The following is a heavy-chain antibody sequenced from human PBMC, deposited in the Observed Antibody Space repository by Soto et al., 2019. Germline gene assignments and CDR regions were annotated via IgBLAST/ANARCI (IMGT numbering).Heavy chain of an antibody. CDR3: ARDKPSSGWYGVTIDYYYYGMDV. CDR2: ISSSSSYI. J-gene: IGHJ6*02. D-gene: IGHD6-19*01. CDR1: GFTFSSYS. Sequence: PGGSLRLSCAASGFTFSSYSMNWVRQAPGKGLEWVSSISSSSSYIYYADSVKGRFTISRDNAKNSLYLQMNSLRAEDTAVYYCARDKPSSGWYGVTIDYYYYGMDVWGQGTTVTVSS. V-gene: IGHV3-21*01.